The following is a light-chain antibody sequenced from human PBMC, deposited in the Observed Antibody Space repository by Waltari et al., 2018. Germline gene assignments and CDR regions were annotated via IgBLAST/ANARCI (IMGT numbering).Light chain of an antibody. CDR1: QDINTY. CDR3: QKWKSAPFT. Sequence: DIQITQSPSSLSAFVVDRVTITCRASQDINTYLAWYQQKPGKLPVLLIHSSSTWQSVVPSRFSGSGSGTEFTLTISGLQPEDVATYFCQKWKSAPFTFGPGTKVDL. V-gene: IGKV1-27*01. J-gene: IGKJ3*01. CDR2: SSS.